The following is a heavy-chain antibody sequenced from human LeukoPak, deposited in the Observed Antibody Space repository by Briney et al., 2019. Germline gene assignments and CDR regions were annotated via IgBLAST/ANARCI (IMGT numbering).Heavy chain of an antibody. V-gene: IGHV3-21*01. CDR1: GFTFSSYS. CDR3: ARAKSVITYFDY. D-gene: IGHD3-22*01. J-gene: IGHJ4*02. CDR2: ISSSSSYI. Sequence: PGGSLRLSCAASGFTFSSYSMNWVRQAPGKGLEWVSSISSSSSYIYYADSVKGRFTISRDNAKNSLYLQMNSLRAEDTAVYYCARAKSVITYFDYWGQGTLVTVSS.